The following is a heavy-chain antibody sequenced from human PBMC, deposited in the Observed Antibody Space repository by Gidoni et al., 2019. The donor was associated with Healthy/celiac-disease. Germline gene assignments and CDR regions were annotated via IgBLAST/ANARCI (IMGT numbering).Heavy chain of an antibody. CDR1: GGSISSYY. CDR2: IYYRGST. Sequence: QVQLQESGPGLVKPSEPLSLTCTVSGGSISSYYWSWIRQPPGKGMAWIGYIYYRGSTNYNPSLKSRVTISVDTSKNQFSLKLSSVTAADTAVYYCARDMGGSYTHYYYYGMDVWGQGTTVTVSS. D-gene: IGHD1-26*01. CDR3: ARDMGGSYTHYYYYGMDV. V-gene: IGHV4-59*01. J-gene: IGHJ6*02.